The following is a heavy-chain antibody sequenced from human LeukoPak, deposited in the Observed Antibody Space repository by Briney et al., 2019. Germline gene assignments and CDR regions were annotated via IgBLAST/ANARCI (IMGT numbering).Heavy chain of an antibody. J-gene: IGHJ5*02. CDR1: GFTFSSYA. Sequence: RAGGSLRLSCAASGFTFSSYAMSWVRQAPGKGLEWVSAISGSGGSTYYADSVKGRFTISRDNSKNTLYLQMNSLRAEDTAVYYCKFSSSMGNWFDPWGQGTLVTVSS. CDR2: ISGSGGST. V-gene: IGHV3-23*01. D-gene: IGHD6-6*01. CDR3: KFSSSMGNWFDP.